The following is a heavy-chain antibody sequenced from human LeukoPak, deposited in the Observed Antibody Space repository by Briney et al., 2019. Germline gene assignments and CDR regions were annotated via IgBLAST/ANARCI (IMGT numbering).Heavy chain of an antibody. Sequence: GGSLRLSCAASGFTFSSYWMHWVRQAPGKGLVWVSRINTDGSSTYYADSVKGRFTISRDNSKNTLYLQMNSLRAEDTAVYYCTSGYPPGFGYFQHWGQGTLVTVSS. CDR2: INTDGSST. J-gene: IGHJ1*01. V-gene: IGHV3-74*01. D-gene: IGHD5-18*01. CDR1: GFTFSSYW. CDR3: TSGYPPGFGYFQH.